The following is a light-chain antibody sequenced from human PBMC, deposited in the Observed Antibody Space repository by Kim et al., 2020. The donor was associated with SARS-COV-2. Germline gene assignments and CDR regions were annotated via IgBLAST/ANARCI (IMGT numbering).Light chain of an antibody. CDR2: DVS. Sequence: QSIPISCTGTSSDVGGYNYVSWYQQHPGKAPKLMIYDVSKRPSGVSNRFSGSKSGNTASLTISGLQAEDEADYYCSSYTSSSTFEVFGGGTQLTVL. CDR3: SSYTSSSTFEV. V-gene: IGLV2-14*04. CDR1: SSDVGGYNY. J-gene: IGLJ3*02.